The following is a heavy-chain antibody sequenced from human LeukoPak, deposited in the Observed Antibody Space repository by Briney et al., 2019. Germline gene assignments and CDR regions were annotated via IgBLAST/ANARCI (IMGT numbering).Heavy chain of an antibody. J-gene: IGHJ3*02. CDR1: GFTFRNYY. D-gene: IGHD2-8*01. CDR2: ISTSSSQK. CDR3: ARVGLLVNGAFGI. V-gene: IGHV3-11*06. Sequence: GGSLRLSCAASGFTFRNYYMIWVRQAPGKGLEGVSSISTSSSQKNYADSVKGRFSISRDNANNSLFLQMNSLRGDDTALYYCARVGLLVNGAFGIWGQGTMVTVAS.